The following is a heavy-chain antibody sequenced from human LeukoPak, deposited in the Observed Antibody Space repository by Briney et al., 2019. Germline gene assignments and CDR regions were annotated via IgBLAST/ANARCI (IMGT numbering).Heavy chain of an antibody. CDR2: IIPIFGTA. D-gene: IGHD5-18*01. CDR3: ARDTPMDNWYFDL. Sequence: SVKVSCKASGGTFISYAISWVRQAPGQGLEWMGGIIPIFGTANYAQKFQGRVTITADKSTSTAYMELSSLRSDDTAVYYCARDTPMDNWYFDLWGRGTLVTVSS. J-gene: IGHJ2*01. V-gene: IGHV1-69*06. CDR1: GGTFISYA.